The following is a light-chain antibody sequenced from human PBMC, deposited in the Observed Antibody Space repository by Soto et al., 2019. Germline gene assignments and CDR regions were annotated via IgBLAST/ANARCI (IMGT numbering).Light chain of an antibody. V-gene: IGKV3-20*01. CDR1: QSVSSSY. J-gene: IGKJ5*01. CDR2: GAS. Sequence: EIVLTQAPGPLFLSPGEKTTPSRRASQSVSSSYLAWYQQKPGQAPRLLIYGASSRATGIPDRFSGSGSGTDFTLTISRLEPEDFAVYYCQQYGSSPRITFGQGTRLEIK. CDR3: QQYGSSPRIT.